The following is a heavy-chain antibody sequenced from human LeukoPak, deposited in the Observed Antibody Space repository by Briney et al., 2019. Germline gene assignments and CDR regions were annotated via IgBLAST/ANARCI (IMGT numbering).Heavy chain of an antibody. CDR2: IKEEGSEK. V-gene: IGHV3-7*04. J-gene: IGHJ4*02. D-gene: IGHD3-22*01. CDR1: GFTFSSYA. CDR3: ARDLSPYYDLDY. Sequence: GGSLRLSCAASGFTFSSYAMSWVRQAPGKGLEWVANIKEEGSEKYYVDSVKGRFTISRDNAKNSLYLQMNSLRAEDTAVYFCARDLSPYYDLDYWGQGTLVTVSS.